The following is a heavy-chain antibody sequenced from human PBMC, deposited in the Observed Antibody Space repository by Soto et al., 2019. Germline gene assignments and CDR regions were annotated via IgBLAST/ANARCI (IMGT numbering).Heavy chain of an antibody. CDR2: IYYSGST. CDR1: GGSISSSSYY. Sequence: KPSETLSLTCTVSGGSISSSSYYWGWIRQPPGKGLEWIGSIYYSGSTYYNPSLKSRVTISVDNAKNTLYLQMNSLRAEDTAVYYCARDRGDSLDYWGQGTLVTVSS. D-gene: IGHD3-3*01. V-gene: IGHV4-39*02. CDR3: ARDRGDSLDY. J-gene: IGHJ4*02.